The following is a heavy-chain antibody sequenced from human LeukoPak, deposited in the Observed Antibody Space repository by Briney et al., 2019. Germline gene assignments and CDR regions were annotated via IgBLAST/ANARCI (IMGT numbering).Heavy chain of an antibody. Sequence: PGGSLRLSCAASGFTFSSYAMHWVRQAPGKGLEYVSAISSNGGSTYYANSVKGRFTISRDNSKNTLYLQMGSLRAEDMAVYYCARVEKTGYSSSWHSSWGQGTLVTVSS. CDR3: ARVEKTGYSSSWHSS. CDR2: ISSNGGST. V-gene: IGHV3-64*01. CDR1: GFTFSSYA. J-gene: IGHJ5*02. D-gene: IGHD6-13*01.